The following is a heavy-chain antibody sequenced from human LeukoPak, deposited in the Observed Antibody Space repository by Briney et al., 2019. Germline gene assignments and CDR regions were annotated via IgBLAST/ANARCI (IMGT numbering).Heavy chain of an antibody. Sequence: GGSLRLSCAASGFTSSSYAMSWVRQAPGKGLEWVSGISPSGDETNYADSVKGRFTISRDNSKNTLFLQMNSLRAEDSAVYYCAKDTTTHTVTTHYFDYWGQGSLVTVSS. V-gene: IGHV3-23*01. CDR2: ISPSGDET. D-gene: IGHD4-17*01. CDR3: AKDTTTHTVTTHYFDY. CDR1: GFTSSSYA. J-gene: IGHJ4*02.